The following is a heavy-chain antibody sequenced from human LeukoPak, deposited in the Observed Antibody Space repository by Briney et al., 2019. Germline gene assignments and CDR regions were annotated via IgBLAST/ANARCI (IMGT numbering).Heavy chain of an antibody. CDR3: TSWGDTSAEYFQR. Sequence: GGSLRLSCVVSGFTFNRCRMNWVRQAPGKGLEWVAHINPNGRDTYYVDSVKGRFTISRDNAQNSMYLQMNSLRVEDTAVYYCTSWGDTSAEYFQRWGQGTLVTVSS. CDR1: GFTFNRCR. CDR2: INPNGRDT. D-gene: IGHD2-21*02. V-gene: IGHV3-7*01. J-gene: IGHJ1*01.